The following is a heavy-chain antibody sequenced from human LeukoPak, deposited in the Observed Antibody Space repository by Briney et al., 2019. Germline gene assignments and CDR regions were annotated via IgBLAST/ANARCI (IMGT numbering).Heavy chain of an antibody. CDR2: INPNSGGT. CDR3: ARVNRYYDSSGYYYDGVDY. J-gene: IGHJ4*02. D-gene: IGHD3-22*01. Sequence: GASVKVSCKASGGTFSSYAISWVRQAPGQGLEWMGRINPNSGGTNYAQKFQGRVTMTRDTSISTAYMELSRLRSDDTAVYYCARVNRYYDSSGYYYDGVDYWGQGTLVTVSS. CDR1: GGTFSSYA. V-gene: IGHV1-2*06.